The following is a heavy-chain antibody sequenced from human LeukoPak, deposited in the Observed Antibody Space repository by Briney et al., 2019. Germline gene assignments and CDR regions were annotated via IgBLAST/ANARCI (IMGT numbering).Heavy chain of an antibody. CDR2: IYTSGST. V-gene: IGHV4-61*02. J-gene: IGHJ3*02. Sequence: PSETPSLTCTVSGGSISSGSYYWSWIRQPAGKGLEWIGRIYTSGSTNYNPSLKSRVTISVDTSKNQFSLKLSSVTAADTAVYYCARSMVVISVFDIWGQGTMVTVSS. D-gene: IGHD4/OR15-4a*01. CDR1: GGSISSGSYY. CDR3: ARSMVVISVFDI.